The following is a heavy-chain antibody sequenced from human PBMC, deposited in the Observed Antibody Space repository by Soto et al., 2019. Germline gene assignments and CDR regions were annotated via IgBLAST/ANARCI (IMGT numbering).Heavy chain of an antibody. CDR1: GFIVSNSY. CDR3: VRDRGGSYWLDP. Sequence: GALRLSWAASGFIVSNSYMSWVRQAPGKGLEWVSILYSGGTTYYADSVKGRFTFSRDNAANTVFLQMNNLRVEDTAVYYCVRDRGGSYWLDPWGQGTLVTVSS. D-gene: IGHD1-26*01. J-gene: IGHJ5*02. V-gene: IGHV3-53*01. CDR2: LYSGGTT.